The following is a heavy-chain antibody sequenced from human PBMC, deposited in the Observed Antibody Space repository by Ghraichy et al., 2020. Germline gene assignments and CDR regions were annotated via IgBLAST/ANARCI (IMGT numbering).Heavy chain of an antibody. D-gene: IGHD3-22*01. V-gene: IGHV3-48*02. J-gene: IGHJ4*02. CDR2: ISSSSSTI. Sequence: GESLNISCAASGFTFSSYSMNWVRQAPGKGLEWVSYISSSSSTIYYADSVKGRFTISRDNAKNSLYLQMNSLRDEDTAVYYCAREPKYYYDSSGYFDYWGQGTLVTVSS. CDR3: AREPKYYYDSSGYFDY. CDR1: GFTFSSYS.